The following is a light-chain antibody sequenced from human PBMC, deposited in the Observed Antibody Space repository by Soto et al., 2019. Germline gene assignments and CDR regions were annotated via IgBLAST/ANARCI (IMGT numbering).Light chain of an antibody. CDR3: QQYNTHPTWT. CDR1: QSISSW. Sequence: DIQMTQSPSTLSASVGDRVTITCRASQSISSWLAWYQQKPGKAPKLLIYQASSLESGVTSRFSGSGSGTEFTLTISILQPDDFAAYYCQQYNTHPTWTFGQGTTVEIK. CDR2: QAS. V-gene: IGKV1-5*03. J-gene: IGKJ1*01.